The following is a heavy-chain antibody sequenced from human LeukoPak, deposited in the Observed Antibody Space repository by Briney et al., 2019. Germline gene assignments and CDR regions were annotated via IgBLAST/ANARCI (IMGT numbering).Heavy chain of an antibody. CDR3: ARAGYYFDY. D-gene: IGHD3-10*01. CDR2: ISGSGGST. J-gene: IGHJ4*02. CDR1: GFTFSTYG. Sequence: PGGSLRLSCAASGFTFSTYGMNWVRQAPGKGLEWVSGISGSGGSTYYADSVKGRFTISRDNSKNTLYLQMNSLRAEDTAVYYCARAGYYFDYWGQGTLVTVSS. V-gene: IGHV3-23*01.